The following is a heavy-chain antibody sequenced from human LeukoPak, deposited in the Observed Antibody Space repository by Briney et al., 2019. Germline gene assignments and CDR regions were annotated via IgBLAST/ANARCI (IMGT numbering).Heavy chain of an antibody. Sequence: GGSLRLSCAASGFTFSSYSMNWVRQAPGKGLEWVSYISSSSSTIYYADSVKGRFTISRDNAKNSLYLQMNSLRAEDTAVYYCARASHWNQLHYFDYWGQGTLVTVSS. V-gene: IGHV3-48*01. CDR1: GFTFSSYS. D-gene: IGHD1-1*01. J-gene: IGHJ4*02. CDR3: ARASHWNQLHYFDY. CDR2: ISSSSSTI.